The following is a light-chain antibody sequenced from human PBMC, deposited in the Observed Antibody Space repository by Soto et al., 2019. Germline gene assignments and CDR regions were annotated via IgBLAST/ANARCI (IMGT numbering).Light chain of an antibody. CDR3: QHGYSPPLP. CDR1: QSISSY. J-gene: IGKJ1*01. Sequence: DIQMTQSPSSLSASVGDRVTITCRASQSISSYFNWYQQKPGKAPKLLSYAASSLQSGVPSRYSGSGSGTDFTLTISSLQPGDFATYYCQHGYSPPLPCGQGTEVEIK. CDR2: AAS. V-gene: IGKV1-39*01.